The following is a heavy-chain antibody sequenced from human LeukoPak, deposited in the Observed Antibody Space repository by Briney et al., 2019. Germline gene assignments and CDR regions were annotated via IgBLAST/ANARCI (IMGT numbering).Heavy chain of an antibody. CDR2: FDPEDGET. CDR3: ATTRPRSAAITEPFDY. D-gene: IGHD1-14*01. J-gene: IGHJ4*02. Sequence: ASVKVSCKVSGYTLTELSMHWVRQAPGKGLEWMGGFDPEDGETIYAQKFQGRVTMTEDTSTDTAYMELSSLRSEDTAVYYCATTRPRSAAITEPFDYWGQGTLVTVSS. V-gene: IGHV1-24*01. CDR1: GYTLTELS.